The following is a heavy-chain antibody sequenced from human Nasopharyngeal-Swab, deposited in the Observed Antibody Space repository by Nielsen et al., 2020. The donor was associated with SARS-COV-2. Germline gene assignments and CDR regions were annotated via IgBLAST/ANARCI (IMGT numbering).Heavy chain of an antibody. D-gene: IGHD1-7*01. CDR2: INTYSANT. V-gene: IGHV1-18*03. J-gene: IGHJ4*02. CDR1: GYIFTSYG. CDR3: ARHERRTGTTYFEF. Sequence: ASVKVSCKASGYIFTSYGISWVRQAPGQGLEWMGWINTYSANTNYAQKFQGRVTMTTDTSTSTSYMELRSLRSDDMAVYYCARHERRTGTTYFEFWGQGTLVTVSS.